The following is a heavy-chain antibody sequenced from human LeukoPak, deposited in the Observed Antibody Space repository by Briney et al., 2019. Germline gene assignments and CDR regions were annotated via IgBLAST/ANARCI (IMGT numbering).Heavy chain of an antibody. J-gene: IGHJ5*02. Sequence: GESLKISCKASGYTFTSYWIAWVRQMPGKGLEWMGIIYPGDSDTRYSPSFQGQVTISADKSSNTASLQWSSLKASDTAMYYCARQRDGYSFDHWGQGTLVTVSS. CDR1: GYTFTSYW. V-gene: IGHV5-51*01. D-gene: IGHD5-24*01. CDR3: ARQRDGYSFDH. CDR2: IYPGDSDT.